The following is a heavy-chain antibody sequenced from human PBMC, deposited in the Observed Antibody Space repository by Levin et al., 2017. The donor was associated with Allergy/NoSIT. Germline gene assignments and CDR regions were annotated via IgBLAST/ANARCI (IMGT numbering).Heavy chain of an antibody. V-gene: IGHV3-15*01. J-gene: IGHJ4*02. CDR3: TTDDDVINWDFDY. Sequence: GESLKISCAASGFSFGNAWMSWVRQAPGKGLEWVGRIKSKNDGGTTDYAAPVKGRFTISRDDSKNTLYLQMNGLKIEDTAVYFCTTDDDVINWDFDYWGQGTLVTVSS. CDR2: IKSKNDGGTT. CDR1: GFSFGNAW. D-gene: IGHD7-27*01.